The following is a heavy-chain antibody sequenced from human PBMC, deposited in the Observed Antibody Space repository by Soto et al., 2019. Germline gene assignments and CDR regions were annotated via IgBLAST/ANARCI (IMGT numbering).Heavy chain of an antibody. V-gene: IGHV1-69*10. D-gene: IGHD3-22*01. CDR3: AKEKSRYDRSGYYRPDY. CDR2: IIPMLGTT. Sequence: SVKVSCKASGDTFSSYAISWVRQAPGQGLEWMGGIIPMLGTTSYAQKFQDRVTITADKFTSTAYMELSGLRSEDTAVYYCAKEKSRYDRSGYYRPDYWGQGTLVTVSS. J-gene: IGHJ4*02. CDR1: GDTFSSYA.